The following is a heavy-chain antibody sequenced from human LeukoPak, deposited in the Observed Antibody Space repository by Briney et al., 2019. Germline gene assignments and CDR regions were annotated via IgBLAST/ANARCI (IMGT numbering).Heavy chain of an antibody. CDR3: AREWEPLTRNFDY. J-gene: IGHJ4*02. D-gene: IGHD1-26*01. V-gene: IGHV1-2*02. CDR2: INPNSGGT. CDR1: GYTFTGYY. Sequence: EASVKVSCKASGYTFTGYYMHWVRQAPGQGLEWMGWINPNSGGTNYAQKFQGRVTMTRDTSISTAYMELSRLRSDDTAVYYCAREWEPLTRNFDYWGQGTLVTVSS.